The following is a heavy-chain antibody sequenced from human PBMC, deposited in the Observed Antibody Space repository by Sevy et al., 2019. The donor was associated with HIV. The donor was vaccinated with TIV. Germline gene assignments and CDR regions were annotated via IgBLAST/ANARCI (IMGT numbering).Heavy chain of an antibody. CDR2: ISYDGSDK. J-gene: IGHJ4*02. CDR3: AKEGPPYYTSGSYMYYFDY. D-gene: IGHD3-10*01. CDR1: GFTFSSFG. V-gene: IGHV3-30*18. Sequence: GGSLRLSCAASGFTFSSFGMHWVRQVPGKGLEWVSFISYDGSDKRSVDSVKGRFTISRDSSKNTLYLQMNSLRGGDTAVYYCAKEGPPYYTSGSYMYYFDYWGQGALVTVSS.